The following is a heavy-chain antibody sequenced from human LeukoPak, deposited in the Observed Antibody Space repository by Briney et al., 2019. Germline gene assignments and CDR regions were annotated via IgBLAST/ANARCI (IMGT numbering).Heavy chain of an antibody. D-gene: IGHD5-18*01. V-gene: IGHV3-30-3*01. CDR3: ARIGDTAMVYYYYGMDV. J-gene: IGHJ6*02. Sequence: AGGSLRLSCAASGFTFSSYAMHWVRQAPGKGLEGVAVISYDGSNKYYADSVKGRFTISRDNSKNTLYLQMNSLRAEDTAVYYCARIGDTAMVYYYYGMDVWGQGTTVTVSS. CDR2: ISYDGSNK. CDR1: GFTFSSYA.